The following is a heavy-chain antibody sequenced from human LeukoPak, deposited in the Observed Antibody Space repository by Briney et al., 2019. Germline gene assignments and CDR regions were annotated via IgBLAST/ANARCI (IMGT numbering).Heavy chain of an antibody. CDR1: GYTFTSYA. Sequence: WASVKVSCKASGYTFTSYAMHWVRQAPGQRLEWMGWINAGNGNTKYSQEFQGRVTITRDTSASTAYMELSSLRSEDMAVYYCAREDTFYLADGHYYYYMDVWGKGTTVTVSS. D-gene: IGHD3-16*01. CDR2: INAGNGNT. CDR3: AREDTFYLADGHYYYYMDV. J-gene: IGHJ6*03. V-gene: IGHV1-3*03.